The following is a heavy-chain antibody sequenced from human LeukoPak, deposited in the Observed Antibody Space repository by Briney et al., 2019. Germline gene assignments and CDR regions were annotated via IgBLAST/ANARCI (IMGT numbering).Heavy chain of an antibody. V-gene: IGHV3-48*01. CDR1: GFTFSNYA. Sequence: GGSLRLSCAASGFTFSNYAMRWVRQDPGKGLAWVSYISGSSGTTYYADSVTGRFTVSRDNAKNSLYLQMNSLRAEDTAVYYCARDFNHYGEVVSRWFDPWGQGTLVIVSS. CDR2: ISGSSGTT. J-gene: IGHJ5*02. D-gene: IGHD4-17*01. CDR3: ARDFNHYGEVVSRWFDP.